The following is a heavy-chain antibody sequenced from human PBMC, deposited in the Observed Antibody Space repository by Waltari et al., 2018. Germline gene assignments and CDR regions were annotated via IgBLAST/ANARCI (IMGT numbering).Heavy chain of an antibody. D-gene: IGHD3-3*01. V-gene: IGHV1-24*01. CDR3: ATRRSIFGVDPPGDWFDP. CDR2: FDPEDGET. J-gene: IGHJ5*02. CDR1: GYTLTELS. Sequence: QVQLVQSGAEVKKPGASVKVSCKVSGYTLTELSMHLVRQAPGKGLEWMGGFDPEDGETIYAQKFQGRVTMTEETSSDTAYMELSSLRSEDTAVYYCATRRSIFGVDPPGDWFDPWGQGTLVTVSS.